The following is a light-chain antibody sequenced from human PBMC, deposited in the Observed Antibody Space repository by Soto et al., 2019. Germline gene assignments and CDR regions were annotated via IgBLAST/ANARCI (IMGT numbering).Light chain of an antibody. Sequence: EIVLTQSPGTLSFSPGERATLSCRASQSVSSSYLAWYQQKPGQAPRLLIYGASSRATGIPDRFSGSGSGTDFTLTISSLEPEDFAVYYCQQYGSSPPRTFGQGTKLEIK. CDR1: QSVSSSY. CDR3: QQYGSSPPRT. CDR2: GAS. J-gene: IGKJ2*01. V-gene: IGKV3-20*01.